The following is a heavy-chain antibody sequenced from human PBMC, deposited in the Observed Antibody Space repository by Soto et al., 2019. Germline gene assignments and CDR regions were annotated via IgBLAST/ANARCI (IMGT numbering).Heavy chain of an antibody. CDR2: IVPIYRTA. D-gene: IGHD6-6*01. J-gene: IGHJ6*02. CDR1: GGTFSSYR. Sequence: AAPVKVSCKASGGTFSSYRINWVRQAPGQGLEWVGGIVPIYRTADYAQKFQGRVTITADESARTSYMELRSLKSQDTAVYYCVRDLESIAALYHYYYAMDVWGQGTTVTVS. CDR3: VRDLESIAALYHYYYAMDV. V-gene: IGHV1-69*13.